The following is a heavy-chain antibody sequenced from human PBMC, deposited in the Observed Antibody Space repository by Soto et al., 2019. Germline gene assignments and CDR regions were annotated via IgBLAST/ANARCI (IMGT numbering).Heavy chain of an antibody. J-gene: IGHJ5*02. CDR2: INHSGST. CDR1: GGSFSGYY. Sequence: ETLSLTCAVYGGSFSGYYWSWIRQPPGKGLEWIGEINHSGSTNYNPSLKSRVTISVDTSKNQFSLKLSSVTAADTAVYYCARGTYGFRAPRTGTPLNWFDPWGQGTLVTVSS. CDR3: ARGTYGFRAPRTGTPLNWFDP. V-gene: IGHV4-34*01. D-gene: IGHD3-10*01.